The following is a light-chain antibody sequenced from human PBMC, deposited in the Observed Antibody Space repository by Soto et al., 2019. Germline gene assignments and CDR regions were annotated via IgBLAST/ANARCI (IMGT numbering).Light chain of an antibody. CDR2: NVS. Sequence: QAVVTQPLSVSGSPGQSVTISCTGTTTNVATYNYVSWYQHHPGKAPKLILYNVSERPSGVSDRFSGSKSGNAASLTISGLQADDEADYYCCSYEGSSNWLFGGGTKLTVL. V-gene: IGLV2-11*01. CDR3: CSYEGSSNWL. CDR1: TTNVATYNY. J-gene: IGLJ3*02.